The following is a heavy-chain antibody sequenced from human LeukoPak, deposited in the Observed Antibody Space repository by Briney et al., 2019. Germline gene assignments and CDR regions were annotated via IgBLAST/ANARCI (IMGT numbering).Heavy chain of an antibody. CDR2: INHSGST. Sequence: SETLSLTCAVYGGSFSGYYWSWIRQPPGKGLEWIGEINHSGSTNYNPSLKSRVTISVDTSKNQFSLKLSSVTAADTAVYYCARSGPKSELPGGFDYWGQGTLVTVSS. D-gene: IGHD1-26*01. V-gene: IGHV4-34*01. J-gene: IGHJ4*02. CDR3: ARSGPKSELPGGFDY. CDR1: GGSFSGYY.